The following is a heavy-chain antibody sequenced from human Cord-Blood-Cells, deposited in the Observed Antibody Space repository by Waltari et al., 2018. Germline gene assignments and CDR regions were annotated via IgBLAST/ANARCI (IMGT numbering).Heavy chain of an antibody. CDR3: ASWKRGYCSSTSCYYFDY. CDR1: GGPISSSSYY. V-gene: IGHV4-39*01. CDR2: IYYSGST. J-gene: IGHJ4*02. Sequence: QLQLQESGPGLVKPSENLSLTCTVSGGPISSSSYYWGWIRQPPGTGLEWIGSIYYSGSTYYNPSLKSRVTISVDTSKNQFSLKLSSVTAADTAVYYCASWKRGYCSSTSCYYFDYWGQGTLVTVSS. D-gene: IGHD2-2*01.